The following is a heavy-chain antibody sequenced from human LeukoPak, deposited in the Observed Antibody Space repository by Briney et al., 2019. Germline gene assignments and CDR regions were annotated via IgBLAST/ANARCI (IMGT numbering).Heavy chain of an antibody. Sequence: ASVKVSCKASGYTFTSYAMHWVRQAPGQRLEWMGWINAGNGSTKYSQKFQGRVTITRDTSASTAYMELSSLRSEDTAVYYCARAGDYYDSSGYQLDAFDIWGQGTMVTVSS. CDR3: ARAGDYYDSSGYQLDAFDI. CDR1: GYTFTSYA. J-gene: IGHJ3*02. D-gene: IGHD3-22*01. V-gene: IGHV1-3*01. CDR2: INAGNGST.